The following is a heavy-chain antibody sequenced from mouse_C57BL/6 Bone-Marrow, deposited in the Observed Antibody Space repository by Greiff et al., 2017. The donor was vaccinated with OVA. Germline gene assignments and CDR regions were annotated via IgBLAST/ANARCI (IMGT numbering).Heavy chain of an antibody. CDR3: ARGDSSGFDY. CDR2: IDPSDSYT. V-gene: IGHV1-50*01. D-gene: IGHD3-2*02. J-gene: IGHJ2*01. CDR1: GYTFTSYW. Sequence: VQLQQPGAELVKPGASVKLSCKASGYTFTSYWMQWVKQRPGQGLEWIGEIDPSDSYTNYNQKFKGKATLTVDTSSSTAYMQLSSLTSEDSAVYFCARGDSSGFDYWGQGTTLTVSS.